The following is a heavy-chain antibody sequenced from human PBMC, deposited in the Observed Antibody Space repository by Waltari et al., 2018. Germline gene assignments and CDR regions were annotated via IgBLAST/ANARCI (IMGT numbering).Heavy chain of an antibody. CDR2: IYHSGST. D-gene: IGHD3-10*01. J-gene: IGHJ3*02. CDR1: GYSISSGYY. CDR3: ARSPSRGAFDI. V-gene: IGHV4-38-2*01. Sequence: QLQLQESGPGLVKPSETLSLTCAVSGYSISSGYYWGWIRQPPGKGLEWIGSIYHSGSTYYNTSLKSRVTISVDTSKNKFTLKLSYVTAADTAVYYCARSPSRGAFDIWGQGTMVTVSS.